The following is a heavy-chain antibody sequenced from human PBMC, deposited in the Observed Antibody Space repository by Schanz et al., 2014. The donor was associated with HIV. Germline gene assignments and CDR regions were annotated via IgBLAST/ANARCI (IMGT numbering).Heavy chain of an antibody. CDR1: GFTFSSYG. CDR2: ISYDGSNK. J-gene: IGHJ6*02. V-gene: IGHV3-30*18. CDR3: AKDQGYDFWSGYYNYYSMDV. Sequence: VQLVESGGGLVQPGRSLRLSCAASGFTFSSYGMHWVRQAPGKGLEWVAVISYDGSNKYYTDSVKGRFTISRDNSKNTLYLQMNSLRAEDTALYYCAKDQGYDFWSGYYNYYSMDVWGQGTTVTVSS. D-gene: IGHD3-3*01.